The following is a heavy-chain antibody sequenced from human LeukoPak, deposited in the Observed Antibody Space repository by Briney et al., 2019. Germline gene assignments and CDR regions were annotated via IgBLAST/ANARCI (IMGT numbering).Heavy chain of an antibody. J-gene: IGHJ1*01. Sequence: GRSLRLSCAASGFTFSSYAMHWVRQAPGKGLEWVAVISYDGSNKYYADSVEGRFTISRDNSKNTLYLQMNSLRAEDTAVYFCAKRGDCSSTSCLYFQHWGQGTLVTVSS. CDR2: ISYDGSNK. CDR3: AKRGDCSSTSCLYFQH. V-gene: IGHV3-30-3*02. D-gene: IGHD2-2*01. CDR1: GFTFSSYA.